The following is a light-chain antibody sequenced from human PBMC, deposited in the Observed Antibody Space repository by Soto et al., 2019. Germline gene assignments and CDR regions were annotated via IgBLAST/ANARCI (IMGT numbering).Light chain of an antibody. J-gene: IGLJ1*01. CDR2: EVT. Sequence: QSALTQPPSASGSPGQSVTISCSGSSSDVGGYNYVSWYQQHPGKAPKLMISEVTKRPSGVPDRFSGSKSGNTASLTVSGLQAEDEADHYCSSYAGSNNFVFGTGTKVTVL. V-gene: IGLV2-8*01. CDR1: SSDVGGYNY. CDR3: SSYAGSNNFV.